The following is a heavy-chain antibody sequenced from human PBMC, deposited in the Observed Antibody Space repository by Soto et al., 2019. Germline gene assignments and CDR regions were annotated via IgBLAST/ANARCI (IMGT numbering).Heavy chain of an antibody. CDR1: VGGR. CDR3: DRGVVTHYYYSGMAV. D-gene: IGHD6-6*01. CDR2: IYHSGGT. Sequence: VGGRCIFIKKPPGKGLEWIGYIYHSGGTYYNPSLKSRVTISVDRSKNRFSLKLSSVTAADTAVYYCDRGVVTHYYYSGMAVRLQRTTVLGFS. J-gene: IGHJ6*01. V-gene: IGHV4-30-2*01.